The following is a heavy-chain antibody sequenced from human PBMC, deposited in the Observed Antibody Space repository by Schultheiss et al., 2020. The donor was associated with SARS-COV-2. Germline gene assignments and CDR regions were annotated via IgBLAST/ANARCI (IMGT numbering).Heavy chain of an antibody. CDR2: INSDGSST. CDR3: ARSIAVAGMGHYYYYYGMDV. J-gene: IGHJ6*02. V-gene: IGHV3-74*01. D-gene: IGHD6-19*01. CDR1: GFTFSSYW. Sequence: GESLKISCAASGFTFSSYWMHWVRQAPGKGLVWVSRINSDGSSTSYADSVKGRFTISRDNAKNSLYLQMNSLRAEDTAVYYCARSIAVAGMGHYYYYYGMDVWGQGTTVTVSS.